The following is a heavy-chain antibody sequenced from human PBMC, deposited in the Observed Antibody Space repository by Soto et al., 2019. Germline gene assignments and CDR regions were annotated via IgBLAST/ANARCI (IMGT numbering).Heavy chain of an antibody. V-gene: IGHV4-31*03. CDR1: GGSISSGGYY. D-gene: IGHD3-9*01. J-gene: IGHJ4*02. Sequence: QVQLQESGPGLVKPSQTLSLTCTVSGGSISSGGYYWSWIREHPGKGLEWIGYIYYSGSTYYNPSLKSRVTISADTSKNQFSLKLSSVTAADTAVYYCARYILTGYSYFDYWGQGTLVTVSS. CDR3: ARYILTGYSYFDY. CDR2: IYYSGST.